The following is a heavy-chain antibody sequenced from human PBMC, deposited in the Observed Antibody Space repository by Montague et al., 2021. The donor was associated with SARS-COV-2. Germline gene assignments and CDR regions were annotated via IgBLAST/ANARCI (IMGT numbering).Heavy chain of an antibody. V-gene: IGHV3-23*01. CDR3: ARQNWNDGGDY. Sequence: SLRLSCAASGFAFSNYAMSWVRQAPGNGLEWVSAITGSGSNTYYADSLKGRFTIFRDNSRSTLYLQINSLRTEDTAVYYCARQNWNDGGDYWGQGTLGTVSS. CDR2: ITGSGSNT. D-gene: IGHD1-1*01. CDR1: GFAFSNYA. J-gene: IGHJ4*02.